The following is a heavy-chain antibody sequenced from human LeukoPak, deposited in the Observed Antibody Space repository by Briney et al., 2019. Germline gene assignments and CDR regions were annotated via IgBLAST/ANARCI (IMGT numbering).Heavy chain of an antibody. CDR1: GGSFSGYY. CDR2: INHSGST. J-gene: IGHJ4*02. V-gene: IGHV4-34*01. Sequence: SETLSLTCAVYGGSFSGYYWSWIRQPPGKGLEWIGEINHSGSTNYNPSLKSRVTISVDTSKNQFSLKLSSVTAADTAVYYCARGSGLGVVNYWGQGTLVTVSS. CDR3: ARGSGLGVVNY. D-gene: IGHD3-3*01.